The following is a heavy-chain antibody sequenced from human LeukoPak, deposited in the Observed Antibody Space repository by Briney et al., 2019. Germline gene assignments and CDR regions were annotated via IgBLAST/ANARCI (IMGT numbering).Heavy chain of an antibody. Sequence: GGSLRLSCAASGFTFDDYAMHWVRQAPGKGLEWVSGISWSSGSIGYADSVKGRFTISRDNAKNSLYLQMNSLRAEDTALYYCAKDPSSIVVVPAAWGQGTLVTVSS. V-gene: IGHV3-9*01. D-gene: IGHD2-2*01. CDR1: GFTFDDYA. J-gene: IGHJ5*02. CDR2: ISWSSGSI. CDR3: AKDPSSIVVVPAA.